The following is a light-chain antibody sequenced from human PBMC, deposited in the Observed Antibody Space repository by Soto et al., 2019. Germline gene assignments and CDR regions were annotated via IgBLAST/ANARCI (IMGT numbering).Light chain of an antibody. Sequence: QSALTQPASVSGSPGQSITISCTGTSSDVGSYNLVSWYQQHPGKAPQLMIYEVNKRPSGLSNRFSGSKSGNTASLTISGLQAEDEAEYYCCSYAGSSTPVVFGGGTKLTVL. CDR1: SSDVGSYNL. V-gene: IGLV2-23*02. CDR2: EVN. J-gene: IGLJ2*01. CDR3: CSYAGSSTPVV.